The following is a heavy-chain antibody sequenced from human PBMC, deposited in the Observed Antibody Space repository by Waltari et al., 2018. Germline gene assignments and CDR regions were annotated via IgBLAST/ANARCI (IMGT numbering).Heavy chain of an antibody. V-gene: IGHV2-70*17. D-gene: IGHD6-19*01. Sequence: QVTLRESGPALVNATQTLTLTCALSGFSLTTTGMCVSWIRQPPGKALEWLARVDGDKDKFYSPSLKTRITISKDTSKNQVILTLTHIDPVDTATYFCARTHVTVAGTRYFDYWGQGTPVTVSS. CDR1: GFSLTTTGMC. CDR3: ARTHVTVAGTRYFDY. J-gene: IGHJ4*01. CDR2: VDGDKDK.